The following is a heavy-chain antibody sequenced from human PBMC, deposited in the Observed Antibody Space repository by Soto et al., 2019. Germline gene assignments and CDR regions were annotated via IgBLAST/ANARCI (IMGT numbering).Heavy chain of an antibody. CDR3: ARDKDWAFDY. D-gene: IGHD3-9*01. CDR1: GFTFSIYS. Sequence: PGGSLRLSCVASGFTFSIYSMVWVRQAPGKGLEWVSYIFATSTTIYYADSVKGRFTVSRDNAQNSLFLLMNSLRAEDTAVYYCARDKDWAFDYWGQGTLVTVSS. V-gene: IGHV3-48*04. CDR2: IFATSTTI. J-gene: IGHJ4*02.